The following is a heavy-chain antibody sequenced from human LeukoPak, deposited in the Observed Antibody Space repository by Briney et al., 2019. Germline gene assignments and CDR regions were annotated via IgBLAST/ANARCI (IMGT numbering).Heavy chain of an antibody. CDR3: ARVGTYYDILTGYSPKGAFDY. D-gene: IGHD3-9*01. CDR1: GDSVSSNSAA. CDR2: TYYRSKWYN. J-gene: IGHJ4*02. V-gene: IGHV6-1*01. Sequence: SQTLSLTCAISGDSVSSNSAAWNWIRQSPSRGLEWLGRTYYRSKWYNDYAVSVKSRIAINPDTSKNQFSLQLNSVTPEDTAVYYCARVGTYYDILTGYSPKGAFDYWGQGTLVTVSS.